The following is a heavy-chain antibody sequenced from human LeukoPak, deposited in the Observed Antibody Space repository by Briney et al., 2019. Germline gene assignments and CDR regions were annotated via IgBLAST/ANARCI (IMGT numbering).Heavy chain of an antibody. J-gene: IGHJ5*02. CDR2: ISSSSSYI. D-gene: IGHD6-25*01. Sequence: GGSLRLSCAASGFTFSSYSMNWVRQAPGKGLEWVSSISSSSSYIYYADSVKGRFTISRDNAKNSLYLQMNSLRAEDTAVYYCARDSSQAADNWFDPWGQGTLVTVSS. V-gene: IGHV3-21*01. CDR1: GFTFSSYS. CDR3: ARDSSQAADNWFDP.